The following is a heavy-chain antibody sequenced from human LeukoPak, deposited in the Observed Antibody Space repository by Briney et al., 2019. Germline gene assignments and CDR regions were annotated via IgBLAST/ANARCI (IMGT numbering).Heavy chain of an antibody. CDR2: VNLQGCT. Sequence: PSETLSLTCGVSGGSISDTNWWTWFRQPPGKGLEWIGEVNLQGCTNYNPSLKSRVAISVDKSENHISLKLTSVTAADTAVYYCAREGGPYRPLDYSGQGTLVTVAS. V-gene: IGHV4-4*02. CDR1: GGSISDTNW. J-gene: IGHJ4*02. CDR3: AREGGPYRPLDY.